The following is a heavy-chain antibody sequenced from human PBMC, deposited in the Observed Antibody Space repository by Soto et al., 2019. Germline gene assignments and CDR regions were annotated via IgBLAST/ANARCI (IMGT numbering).Heavy chain of an antibody. Sequence: GGSLRLSCNVSGFTFGNYYMSWIRQAPGKGLESIPYISSRGVTIYYADSVKGRFTISRDNAKNSLFLQMDSLRAEDTAVYYCARVTASGWFVNGRDYFDHWGQGTLVTVSS. CDR3: ARVTASGWFVNGRDYFDH. D-gene: IGHD6-19*01. V-gene: IGHV3-11*01. CDR2: ISSRGVTI. J-gene: IGHJ4*02. CDR1: GFTFGNYY.